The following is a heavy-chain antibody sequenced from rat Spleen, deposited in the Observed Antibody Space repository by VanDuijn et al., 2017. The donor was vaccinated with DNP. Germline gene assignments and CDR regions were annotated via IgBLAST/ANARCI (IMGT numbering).Heavy chain of an antibody. CDR1: GFIFSNYW. CDR2: ISNSGDKI. D-gene: IGHD4-3*01. CDR3: TIAYNSGFAY. Sequence: EVQLVESGGGPVQPGRSLKISCIASGFIFSNYWMTWIRQAPGKGLEWVASISNSGDKIYYSDSVKGRFTISRDNAKSTLYLQMDSLRSEDTATYYCTIAYNSGFAYWGQGTLVTVSS. V-gene: IGHV5-31*01. J-gene: IGHJ3*01.